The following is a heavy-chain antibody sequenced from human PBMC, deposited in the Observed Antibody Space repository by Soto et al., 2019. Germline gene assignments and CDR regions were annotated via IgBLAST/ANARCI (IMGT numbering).Heavy chain of an antibody. CDR2: INPNSDVT. V-gene: IGHV1-2*02. CDR1: GYTFNSYY. Sequence: ASVKVSCKASGYTFNSYYIHWVRQAPGQGLEWMGWINPNSDVTGYAQSFQDRVTMASDMSITTAYMELTRLRSDDTAVYYCARDGGYSYGFDYWGQGTLVTVSS. CDR3: ARDGGYSYGFDY. D-gene: IGHD5-18*01. J-gene: IGHJ4*02.